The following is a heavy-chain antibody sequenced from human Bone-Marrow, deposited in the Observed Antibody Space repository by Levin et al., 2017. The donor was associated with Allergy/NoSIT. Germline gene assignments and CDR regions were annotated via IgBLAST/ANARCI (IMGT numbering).Heavy chain of an antibody. CDR2: IYYSGST. CDR1: GGSISSSSYY. D-gene: IGHD5-18*01. V-gene: IGHV4-39*01. CDR3: ARLNTPKDTAMVSHRNWFDP. Sequence: GSLRLSCTVSGGSISSSSYYWGWIRQPPGKGLEWIGSIYYSGSTYYNPSLKSRVTISVDTSKNQFSLKLSSVTAADTAVYYCARLNTPKDTAMVSHRNWFDPWGQGTLVTVSS. J-gene: IGHJ5*02.